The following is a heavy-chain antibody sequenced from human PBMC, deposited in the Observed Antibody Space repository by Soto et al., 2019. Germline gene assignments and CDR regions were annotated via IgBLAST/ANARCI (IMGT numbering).Heavy chain of an antibody. CDR2: ISYDGSNK. V-gene: IGHV3-30-3*01. D-gene: IGHD3-22*01. J-gene: IGHJ6*02. CDR1: GFTFSSYA. Sequence: GGSLILSCAASGFTFSSYAMHWVRQAPGKGLEWVAVISYDGSNKYYADSVKGRFTISRGNSKNTLYLQMNSLRAEDTAVYYCARERWIITTPPLVYYYGMDVWGQGTTVTVSS. CDR3: ARERWIITTPPLVYYYGMDV.